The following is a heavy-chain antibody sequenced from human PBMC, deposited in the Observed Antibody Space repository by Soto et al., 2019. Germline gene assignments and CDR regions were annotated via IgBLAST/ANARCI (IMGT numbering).Heavy chain of an antibody. CDR2: MNPNSGNT. J-gene: IGHJ6*03. Sequence: ASVKVSCKASGYTFTSYDINWVRQATGQGLEWMGWMNPNSGNTGYAQKFQGRVTMTRNTSISTAYMELSSLRSEDTAVYYCANFNLGELSLYSDFYYMDVWGKGTTVTVSS. D-gene: IGHD3-16*02. CDR3: ANFNLGELSLYSDFYYMDV. V-gene: IGHV1-8*01. CDR1: GYTFTSYD.